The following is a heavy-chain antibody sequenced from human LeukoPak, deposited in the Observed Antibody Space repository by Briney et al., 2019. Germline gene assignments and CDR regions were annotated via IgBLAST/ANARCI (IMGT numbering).Heavy chain of an antibody. J-gene: IGHJ6*02. CDR2: ISSGSSYI. Sequence: KPGGSLRLSCAASGFTFSSYSMNWVRQAPGKGLEWVSSISSGSSYIYYADSVKGRFTISRDNAKNSLYLQMNSLRAEDTAVYYCARDPYSSTWSYGMDVWGQGTTVTVSS. CDR3: ARDPYSSTWSYGMDV. CDR1: GFTFSSYS. V-gene: IGHV3-21*01. D-gene: IGHD6-6*01.